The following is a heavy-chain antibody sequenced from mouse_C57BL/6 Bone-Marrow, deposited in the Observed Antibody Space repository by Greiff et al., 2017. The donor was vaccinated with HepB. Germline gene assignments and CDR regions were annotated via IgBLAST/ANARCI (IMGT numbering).Heavy chain of an antibody. CDR1: GYSITSGYY. D-gene: IGHD1-1*01. J-gene: IGHJ4*01. CDR2: ISYDGSN. Sequence: DVKLQESGPGLVKPSQSLSLTCSVTGYSITSGYYWNWIRQFPGNKLEWMGYISYDGSNNYNPSLKNRISITRDTSKNQFFLKLNSVTTEDTATYYCARDRTTVVEDYAMDYWGQGTSVTVSS. CDR3: ARDRTTVVEDYAMDY. V-gene: IGHV3-6*01.